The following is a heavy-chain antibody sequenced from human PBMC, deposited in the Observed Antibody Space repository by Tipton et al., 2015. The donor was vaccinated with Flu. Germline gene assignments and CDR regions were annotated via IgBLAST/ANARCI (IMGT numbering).Heavy chain of an antibody. J-gene: IGHJ5*02. CDR1: GYSIRSSNYY. Sequence: LSCAVSGYSIRSSNYYWGWIRQPPGKGLEWIGNIFHSGNTYHNPSLKSRVTISIDTSKNQLSLKLSSVTAADTAVYYCARRDYSNYVSEPKNWFDPWGQGALVTVSS. CDR2: IFHSGNT. CDR3: ARRDYSNYVSEPKNWFDP. D-gene: IGHD4-11*01. V-gene: IGHV4-38-2*01.